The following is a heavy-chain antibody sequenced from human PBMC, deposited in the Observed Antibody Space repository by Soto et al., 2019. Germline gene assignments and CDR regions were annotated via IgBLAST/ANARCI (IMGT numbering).Heavy chain of an antibody. CDR2: IKQDGSEK. V-gene: IGHV3-7*01. CDR1: GFTFSSYW. J-gene: IGHJ6*02. Sequence: HPGGSLRLSCAASGFTFSSYWMSWVRQAPGKGLEWVANIKQDGSEKYYVDSVKGRFTISRDNVKNSLYLQMNSLRAEDTAVYYCARGLMHYDFWSGPTNYYYYYGMDVWGQGTTVTVSS. D-gene: IGHD3-3*01. CDR3: ARGLMHYDFWSGPTNYYYYYGMDV.